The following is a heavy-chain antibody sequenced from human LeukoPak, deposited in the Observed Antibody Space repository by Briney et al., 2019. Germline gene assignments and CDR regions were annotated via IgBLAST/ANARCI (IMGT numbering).Heavy chain of an antibody. Sequence: GGSLRLSCAASGFTVSSNYMSWVRQAPGKGLEWVSYISSSGSTIYYADSVKGRFTISRDNAKNSLYLQMNSLRAEDTAVYYCARQTTNDAFDIWGQGTMVTVSS. D-gene: IGHD1-26*01. CDR3: ARQTTNDAFDI. CDR1: GFTVSSNY. CDR2: ISSSGSTI. V-gene: IGHV3-11*04. J-gene: IGHJ3*02.